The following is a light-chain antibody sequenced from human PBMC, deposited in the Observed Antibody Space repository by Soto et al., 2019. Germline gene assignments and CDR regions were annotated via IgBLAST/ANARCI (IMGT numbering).Light chain of an antibody. CDR3: LQYANSPRT. J-gene: IGKJ1*01. CDR1: QSVSSSN. Sequence: EIVLTQSPGTLSLSPGERATLSCRASQSVSSSNLAWYQQKPGQAPRLLIYGASGRATGIPDRFSGSGSGTDFTLTIIRLEPEDFSVYYCLQYANSPRTFGQGTTVEVK. CDR2: GAS. V-gene: IGKV3-20*01.